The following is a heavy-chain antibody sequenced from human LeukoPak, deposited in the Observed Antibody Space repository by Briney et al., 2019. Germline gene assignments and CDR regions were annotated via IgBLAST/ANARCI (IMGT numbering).Heavy chain of an antibody. CDR3: ARDWGGYGPTSHDY. CDR2: ISSDGSST. J-gene: IGHJ4*02. Sequence: GGSLRLSCAASGFTFSSYWMHWVRQAPGRGLVWVSRISSDGSSTIYADSVEGRFTTSRDNAKNTLYLQMNSLRAEDTAVYYCARDWGGYGPTSHDYWGQGTLVTVSS. CDR1: GFTFSSYW. D-gene: IGHD3-16*01. V-gene: IGHV3-74*01.